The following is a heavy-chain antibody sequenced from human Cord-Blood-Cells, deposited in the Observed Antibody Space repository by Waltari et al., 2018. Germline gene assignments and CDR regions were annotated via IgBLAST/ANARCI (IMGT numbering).Heavy chain of an antibody. J-gene: IGHJ3*02. D-gene: IGHD3-3*01. CDR2: IYHSGST. CDR1: GYSISSGYY. V-gene: IGHV4-38-2*02. CDR3: ARDRPLYSYYDFWSGYYDAFDI. Sequence: QVQLQESGPGLVKPSETLSLTCAVSGYSISSGYYWGWIRQPPGKGLEWIGSIYHSGSTDDIPSLKSRVTISVDTSKNQFSLKLSSVTAADTAVYYCARDRPLYSYYDFWSGYYDAFDIWGQGTMVTVSS.